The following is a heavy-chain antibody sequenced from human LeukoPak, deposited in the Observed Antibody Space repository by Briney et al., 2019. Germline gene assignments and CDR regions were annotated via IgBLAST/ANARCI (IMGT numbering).Heavy chain of an antibody. CDR2: ISAYNGNT. Sequence: GASVKVSCKASGCTFTSYGISWVRQAPGQGLEWMGWISAYNGNTNYAQELQGRVTMTTDTSTSTAYMELRSLRSDDTAVYYCARPIRDILTGYYVGYFDYWGQGTLVTVCS. D-gene: IGHD3-9*01. CDR1: GCTFTSYG. V-gene: IGHV1-18*01. CDR3: ARPIRDILTGYYVGYFDY. J-gene: IGHJ4*02.